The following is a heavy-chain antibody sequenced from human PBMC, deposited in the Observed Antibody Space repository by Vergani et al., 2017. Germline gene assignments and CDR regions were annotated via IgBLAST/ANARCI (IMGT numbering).Heavy chain of an antibody. Sequence: QVQLQQWGAGLLKPSETLSLTCAVYGGSFSGYYWSWIRQPPGKGLEWIGEINHSGSTNYNPSLKSRVTISVDTSKNQFSLKLSSVTAADTAVYYCARELTWFGEEPWYFDLWGRGTLVTVSS. CDR2: INHSGST. V-gene: IGHV4-34*01. J-gene: IGHJ2*01. CDR3: ARELTWFGEEPWYFDL. CDR1: GGSFSGYY. D-gene: IGHD3-10*01.